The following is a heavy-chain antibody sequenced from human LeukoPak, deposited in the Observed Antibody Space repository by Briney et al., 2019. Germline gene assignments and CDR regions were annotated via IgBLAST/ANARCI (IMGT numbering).Heavy chain of an antibody. J-gene: IGHJ3*02. CDR1: GYSFTSYW. D-gene: IGHD2-2*01. CDR2: IYPGDSDT. Sequence: GESLKISCKGSGYSFTSYWIGWVRPMPGKGLEWMGIIYPGDSDTRYSPSFQGQVTISADKSISTAYLQWSSLKASDTAMYYCARPNDYCSSTSCYGAFDIWGQGTMVTVSS. V-gene: IGHV5-51*01. CDR3: ARPNDYCSSTSCYGAFDI.